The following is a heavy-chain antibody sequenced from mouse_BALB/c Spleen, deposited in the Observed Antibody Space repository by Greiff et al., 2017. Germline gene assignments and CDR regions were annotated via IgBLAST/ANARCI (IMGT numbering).Heavy chain of an antibody. CDR2: ISSGSSTI. V-gene: IGHV5-17*02. Sequence: EVQVVESGGGLVQPGGSRKLSCAASGFTFSSFGMHWVRQAPEKGLEWVAYISSGSSTIYYADTVKGRFTISRDNPKNTLFLQMTSLRSEDTAMYYCARNYGYYFDYWGQGTTLTVSS. J-gene: IGHJ2*01. CDR3: ARNYGYYFDY. CDR1: GFTFSSFG. D-gene: IGHD1-2*01.